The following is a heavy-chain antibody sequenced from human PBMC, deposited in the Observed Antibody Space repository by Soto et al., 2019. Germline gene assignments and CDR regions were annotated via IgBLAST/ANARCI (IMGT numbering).Heavy chain of an antibody. J-gene: IGHJ6*02. CDR1: GGSFSGYY. CDR3: ARGPMFRGVIISIRVYGMDV. CDR2: ITHSGST. V-gene: IGHV4-34*01. D-gene: IGHD3-10*01. Sequence: QVQLQQWGAGLLKPSETLSLTCAVYGGSFSGYYWSWIRQPPGKGLEWIGEITHSGSTNYNPSLKRRVTISVDTSKNQFSLKRSSVTAADTAVYYCARGPMFRGVIISIRVYGMDVWGQGTTLTVSS.